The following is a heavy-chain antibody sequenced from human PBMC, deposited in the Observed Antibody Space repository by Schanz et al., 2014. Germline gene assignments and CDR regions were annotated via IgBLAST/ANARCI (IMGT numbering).Heavy chain of an antibody. D-gene: IGHD2-15*01. CDR3: ARLDPYCRSGTCSRAFDY. CDR1: EFTFSTDA. V-gene: IGHV3-66*02. CDR2: IFTDGRT. J-gene: IGHJ4*02. Sequence: DVHLLESGGGLVQPGGSLRLSCAASEFTFSTDAMSCVRQAPGRGLEWVSIIFTDGRTYYADSVKGRFTISRDSSKNTLFLQMNSLRTEDTAVYYCARLDPYCRSGTCSRAFDYWAQGTLVTVSS.